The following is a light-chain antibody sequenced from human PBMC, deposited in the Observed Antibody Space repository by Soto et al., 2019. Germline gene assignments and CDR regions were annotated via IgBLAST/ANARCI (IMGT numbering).Light chain of an antibody. CDR1: QSVSSY. CDR3: QQRSNWPPLT. V-gene: IGKV3-11*01. CDR2: DAS. J-gene: IGKJ4*01. Sequence: EIVLTHSPATLSLSPGERATLSCRARQSVSSYLAWYQQKPGQAPKLLIYDASNKATGIPARFSGSGSGTDFTLTISSLVPEDFAVYYCQQRSNWPPLTFGGGTKVEIK.